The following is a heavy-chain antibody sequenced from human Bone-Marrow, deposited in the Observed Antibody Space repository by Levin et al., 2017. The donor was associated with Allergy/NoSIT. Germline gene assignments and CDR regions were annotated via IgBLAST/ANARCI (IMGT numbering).Heavy chain of an antibody. CDR1: GFTFSNFA. CDR3: GKELSPAGTEWEY. Sequence: PGGSLRLSCVASGFTFSNFAMNWVRQAPGKGLEWVSGLSRRGDISNYADSVKGRFSISRDDSKSTLFLQMNSLGDDDTAVYFCGKELSPAGTEWEYWGQGAQVTVSS. V-gene: IGHV3-23*01. J-gene: IGHJ4*02. CDR2: LSRRGDIS. D-gene: IGHD6-13*01.